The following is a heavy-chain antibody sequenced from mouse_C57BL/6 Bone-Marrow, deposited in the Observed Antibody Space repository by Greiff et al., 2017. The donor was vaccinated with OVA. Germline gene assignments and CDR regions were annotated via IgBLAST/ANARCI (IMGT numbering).Heavy chain of an antibody. CDR3: ARRGITTVVAEDWFAY. D-gene: IGHD1-1*01. J-gene: IGHJ3*01. CDR1: GYTFTSYW. Sequence: QVQLQQPGAELVKPGASVKLSCKASGYTFTSYWMQWVKQRPGQGLEWIGEIDPSDSYTNYNQKFQGKATLTVDTSSSTAYMQLSSLTSEDSAVYYCARRGITTVVAEDWFAYWGQGTLVTVSA. V-gene: IGHV1-50*01. CDR2: IDPSDSYT.